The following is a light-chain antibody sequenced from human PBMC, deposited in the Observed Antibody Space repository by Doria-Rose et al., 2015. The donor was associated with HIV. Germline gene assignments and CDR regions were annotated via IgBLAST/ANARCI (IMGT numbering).Light chain of an antibody. J-gene: IGKJ5*01. CDR2: DAS. CDR1: QRIKSSY. CDR3: QQYGTSRGT. V-gene: IGKV3-20*01. Sequence: TQSPGTLSLYPGERATLSCRASQRIKSSYLAWYQQKPGQAPRLLIYDASTRATGIPDRFSGSGSGTDFTLTISRLEPEDVAVYYCQQYGTSRGTFGQGTRLEIK.